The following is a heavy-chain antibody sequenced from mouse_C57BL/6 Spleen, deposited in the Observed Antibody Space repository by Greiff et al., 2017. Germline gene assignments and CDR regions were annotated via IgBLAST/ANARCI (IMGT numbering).Heavy chain of an antibody. CDR1: GYAFSSSW. V-gene: IGHV1-82*01. J-gene: IGHJ2*01. Sequence: VQLQESGPELVKPGASVQISCKASGYAFSSSWMNWVQQRPGKGLEWIGRIYPGDGDTNYNGKFKGKATLTADKSSSTAYMQLSSLTSEDSAVYFCARNYYGSQFDYWGQGTTLTVSS. CDR3: ARNYYGSQFDY. D-gene: IGHD1-1*01. CDR2: IYPGDGDT.